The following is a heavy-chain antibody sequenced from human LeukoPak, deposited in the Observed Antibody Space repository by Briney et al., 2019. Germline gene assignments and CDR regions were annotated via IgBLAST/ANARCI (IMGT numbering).Heavy chain of an antibody. D-gene: IGHD3-10*01. V-gene: IGHV1-2*02. CDR1: GYTFTGYY. J-gene: IGHJ4*02. CDR3: ARVPGLLWLGELSKYYFDY. Sequence: ASVKVSCKASGYTFTGYYMHWVRQAPGQGLEWMGWINPNSGGKNYAQKFQGRVTMTRDTSISTAYMELSRLRSDDTAVYYCARVPGLLWLGELSKYYFDYWGQGTLVTVSS. CDR2: INPNSGGK.